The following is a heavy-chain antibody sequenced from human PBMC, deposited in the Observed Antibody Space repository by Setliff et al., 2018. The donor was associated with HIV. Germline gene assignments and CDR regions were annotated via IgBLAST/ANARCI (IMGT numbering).Heavy chain of an antibody. Sequence: PSETLSLTCTASYATLSPADYYWTWIRQPPGKGLEWIGFVSYTGTTRYSPSLRSRISISIDASKNKFSLQLSSVTAADTAVYYCARQSTTSRDFDSWGQGTLVTVSS. J-gene: IGHJ4*02. V-gene: IGHV4-30-4*01. CDR2: VSYTGTT. D-gene: IGHD2-2*01. CDR3: ARQSTTSRDFDS. CDR1: YATLSPADYY.